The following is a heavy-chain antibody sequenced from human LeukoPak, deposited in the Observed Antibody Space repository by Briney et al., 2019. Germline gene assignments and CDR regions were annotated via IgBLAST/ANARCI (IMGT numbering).Heavy chain of an antibody. CDR2: IYSSGST. CDR3: ARDTVGTAGVEY. D-gene: IGHD4-23*01. Sequence: GGSLRLSCAASGFTVGSNYMAWVRQAPGMGLEWVSVIYSSGSTYYADSVKGRFTISRDSSKNTLYLQMNSLRVEDTAVYYCARDTVGTAGVEYWGQGTLVTVSS. J-gene: IGHJ4*02. CDR1: GFTVGSNY. V-gene: IGHV3-53*01.